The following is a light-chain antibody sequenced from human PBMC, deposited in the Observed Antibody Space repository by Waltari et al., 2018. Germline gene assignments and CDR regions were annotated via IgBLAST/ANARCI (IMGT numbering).Light chain of an antibody. CDR3: QQYNSVPYS. Sequence: DIQMTQSPSSLSASVGDRVTITCRASQGINTYLNWYQQKPGKAPKVLIYSAHRLESGVPSRFSGSGAGTEFTLTIGSLQPEDFGVYYCQQYNSVPYSFGQGTKVEIK. V-gene: IGKV1-16*01. CDR1: QGINTY. J-gene: IGKJ2*03. CDR2: SAH.